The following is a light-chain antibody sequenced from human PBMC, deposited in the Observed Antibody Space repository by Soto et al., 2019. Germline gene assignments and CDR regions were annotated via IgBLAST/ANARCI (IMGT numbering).Light chain of an antibody. Sequence: EIVLTQSPATLSSFPGDRVTLSCRASQYINTRLAWYQHRPGQAPSLLIYQTSLRAAGIPARFSASGSGTDFTLTISDVQPEDFALYYCHQRQSWPRTFDQGTKVDI. CDR3: HQRQSWPRT. CDR2: QTS. J-gene: IGKJ1*01. CDR1: QYINTR. V-gene: IGKV3-11*01.